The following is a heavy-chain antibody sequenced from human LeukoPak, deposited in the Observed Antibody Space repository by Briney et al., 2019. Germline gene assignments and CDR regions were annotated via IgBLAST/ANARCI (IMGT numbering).Heavy chain of an antibody. V-gene: IGHV3-30*02. CDR2: IRYDGSNK. CDR3: ARVPDYGDYATFDY. J-gene: IGHJ4*02. Sequence: GGSLRLSCAASGFTFSSYGMHWVRQAPGKGLEWVAFIRYDGSNKYYADSVKGRFTISRDNSKNTLYLQMNSLRAEDTAVYYCARVPDYGDYATFDYWGQGTLVTVSS. CDR1: GFTFSSYG. D-gene: IGHD4-17*01.